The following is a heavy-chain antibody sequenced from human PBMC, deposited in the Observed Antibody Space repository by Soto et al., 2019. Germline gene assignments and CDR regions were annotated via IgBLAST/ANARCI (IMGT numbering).Heavy chain of an antibody. V-gene: IGHV1-2*02. CDR3: AREDPNCSIGVCYGYNGFDA. J-gene: IGHJ6*02. D-gene: IGHD2-8*01. CDR2: INPKGGDT. CDR1: GYSFTGYY. Sequence: QVQLVQSGAELRKPGASVKVSCKASGYSFTGYYIHWLRQAPGQGLEWKGWINPKGGDTDVAQRFEGGDTMTRDTSISTAYMELTSLKSDDTAVYYCAREDPNCSIGVCYGYNGFDAWGQGTAVTVSS.